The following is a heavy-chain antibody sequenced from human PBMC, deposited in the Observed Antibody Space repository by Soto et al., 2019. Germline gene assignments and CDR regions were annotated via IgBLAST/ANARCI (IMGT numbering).Heavy chain of an antibody. V-gene: IGHV4-59*01. D-gene: IGHD3-16*02. J-gene: IGHJ4*02. CDR2: IYYSGST. CDR1: GGSISSYY. Sequence: ETLSLTCTVSGGSISSYYLSWIRKPPGKGLEWIGYIYYSGSTNYNPSLKSRVTISVDTSKNQFSLKLSSVTAADTAVYYCARFTMIKFGGVIEPGLXYWGQGTLVXVSS. CDR3: ARFTMIKFGGVIEPGLXY.